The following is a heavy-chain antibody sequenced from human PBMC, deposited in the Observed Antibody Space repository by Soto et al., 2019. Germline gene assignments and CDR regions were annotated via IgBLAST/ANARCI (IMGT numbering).Heavy chain of an antibody. CDR1: GYSFTSYC. Sequence: PGESLKISCKGSGYSFTSYCIGWVRQMPGKGLEWMGIIYPGDSDTRYSPSFQGQVTISADKSISTAYLQWSSLRAEDTAVYYCAKAQHPHQWLVQVAFDYWGQGTLVTVS. V-gene: IGHV5-51*01. CDR2: IYPGDSDT. D-gene: IGHD6-19*01. J-gene: IGHJ4*02. CDR3: AKAQHPHQWLVQVAFDY.